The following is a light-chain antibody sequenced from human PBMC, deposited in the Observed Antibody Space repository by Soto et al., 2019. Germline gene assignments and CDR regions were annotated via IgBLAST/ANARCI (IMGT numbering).Light chain of an antibody. CDR2: DVS. V-gene: IGLV2-11*01. CDR3: RSYAVTYYV. Sequence: QSALTQPRSVSGSPGQSVTISCTGTSSDVGGYNYVSWYQQHPGKAPKFMIYDVSKRPSGVPDRFSGSKSGNTASLTISGLQAEDEADYYCRSYAVTYYVFGTGTKVTVL. CDR1: SSDVGGYNY. J-gene: IGLJ1*01.